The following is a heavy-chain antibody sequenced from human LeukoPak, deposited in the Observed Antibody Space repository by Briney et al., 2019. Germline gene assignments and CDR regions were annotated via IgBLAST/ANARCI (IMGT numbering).Heavy chain of an antibody. D-gene: IGHD6-6*01. Sequence: ASVKVSCKASGGTVNNYSINWVRQAPGQGLEWMAGIIPIFGTTNYAQKFQGRVTITADESTSTTYMELSSLRSDDTAVYYCATYSSSNYYYYAMDVWGQGTTVTVSS. CDR2: IIPIFGTT. CDR3: ATYSSSNYYYYAMDV. CDR1: GGTVNNYS. V-gene: IGHV1-69*13. J-gene: IGHJ6*02.